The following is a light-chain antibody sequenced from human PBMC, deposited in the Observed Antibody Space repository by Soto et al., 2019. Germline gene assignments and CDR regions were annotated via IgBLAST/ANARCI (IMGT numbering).Light chain of an antibody. CDR2: FTS. Sequence: DIQVTQSPSSLTASVGDRVTITCRAGQASKYVSWYQQKPGKAPKLLIYFTSTLQSGVPSRFSGSGSGTHFTLTINSLQPEDFATYYCQQSFTTPPATFGPGTKVEIK. V-gene: IGKV1-39*01. CDR3: QQSFTTPPAT. CDR1: QASKY. J-gene: IGKJ3*01.